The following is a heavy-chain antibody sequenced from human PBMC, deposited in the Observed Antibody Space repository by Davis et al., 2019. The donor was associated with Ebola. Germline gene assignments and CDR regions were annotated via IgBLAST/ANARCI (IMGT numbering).Heavy chain of an antibody. CDR2: TSADNGNT. V-gene: IGHV1-18*01. CDR1: GYTFTKYG. J-gene: IGHJ5*02. CDR3: ARDYSDISIGYPGLMVDP. D-gene: IGHD3-9*01. Sequence: ASVKVSCKASGYTFTKYGITWVRQAPGQGLEWVGWTSADNGNTHSAQKFQGRVTMTTDTSTNTAYMELRSLRSDDTAVYFCARDYSDISIGYPGLMVDPWGQGTLVIVSS.